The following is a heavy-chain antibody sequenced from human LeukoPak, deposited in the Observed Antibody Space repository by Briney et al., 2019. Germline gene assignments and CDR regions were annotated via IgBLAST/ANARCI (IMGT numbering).Heavy chain of an antibody. D-gene: IGHD3-3*01. V-gene: IGHV3-64*01. Sequence: GGSLRLSCAASGFTFSSYAMHWVRQAPGKGLEYVSAISSNGGSTYYANSVKGRFTISRDNSKNTLYLQMGSLRAEDMTVYYCARVKIRFLEWLPDYWGQGTLVTVSS. J-gene: IGHJ4*02. CDR2: ISSNGGST. CDR1: GFTFSSYA. CDR3: ARVKIRFLEWLPDY.